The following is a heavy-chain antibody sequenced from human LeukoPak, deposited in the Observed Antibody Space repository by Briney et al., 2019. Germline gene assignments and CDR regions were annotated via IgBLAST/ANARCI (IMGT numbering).Heavy chain of an antibody. CDR1: GHSMISDYY. V-gene: IGHV4-38-2*01. CDR2: IYHSGST. D-gene: IGHD2-8*01. CDR3: ARNVSADFSNRHHKWFDP. J-gene: IGHJ5*02. Sequence: SETLSLTCGVSGHSMISDYYWGWIRQPPGKGLEWIGSIYHSGSTHYNPSLKSRVTISVDTSKNQFSLKLSSVTASDTAIYYCARNVSADFSNRHHKWFDPWGQGTLVTASS.